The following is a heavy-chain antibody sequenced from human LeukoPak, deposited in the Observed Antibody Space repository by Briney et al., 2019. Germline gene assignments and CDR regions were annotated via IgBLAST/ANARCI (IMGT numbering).Heavy chain of an antibody. Sequence: PSETLSLTCAVYGGSFSGYYWSWIRQPPGKGLEWIGEINHSGSTNYKPSLKSRVTISVDTSKNQFSLKLSSVIAADTGVYYCARGPTGATRFDYWGQGTLVTVSS. J-gene: IGHJ4*02. CDR2: INHSGST. V-gene: IGHV4-34*01. CDR1: GGSFSGYY. CDR3: ARGPTGATRFDY. D-gene: IGHD1-26*01.